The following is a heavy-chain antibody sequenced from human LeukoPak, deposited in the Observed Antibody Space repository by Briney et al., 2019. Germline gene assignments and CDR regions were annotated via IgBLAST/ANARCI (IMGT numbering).Heavy chain of an antibody. CDR1: GGSFSGYY. CDR2: INHSGST. V-gene: IGHV4-34*01. D-gene: IGHD2-15*01. J-gene: IGHJ1*01. CDR3: AEEYNSHSGAYGYFQH. Sequence: SETLSLTCAVYGGSFSGYYWSWIRQPPGKGLEWIGEINHSGSTSYNPSLKSRVTISVDTSQNEFSLKLSSVTAADTAVYYCAEEYNSHSGAYGYFQHWGQGTLVTVSS.